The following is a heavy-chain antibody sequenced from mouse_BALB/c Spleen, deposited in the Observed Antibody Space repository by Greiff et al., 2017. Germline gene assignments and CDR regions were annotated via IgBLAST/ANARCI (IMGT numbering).Heavy chain of an antibody. J-gene: IGHJ4*01. Sequence: VKLMESGAELMKPGASVKISCKATGYTFSSYGIEWVKQRPGQGLEWIGEILPGSGSTNYNEKFKGKATFTADTSSNTAYMQLSSLTSEDSAVYYCARNYGNFLYAMDYWGQGTSVTVSS. CDR3: ARNYGNFLYAMDY. CDR1: GYTFSSYG. CDR2: ILPGSGST. V-gene: IGHV1-9*01. D-gene: IGHD2-1*01.